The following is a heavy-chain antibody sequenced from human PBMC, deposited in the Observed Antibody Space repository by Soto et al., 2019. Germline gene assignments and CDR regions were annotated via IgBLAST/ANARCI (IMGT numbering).Heavy chain of an antibody. Sequence: GGSLRLSCAASGFTFSSYGMHWVRQAPGKGLEWVAVISYDGSNKYYADSVKGRFTISRDNSKNTLYLQMNSLRAEDSAVYYCAKSAGSYYYFDYWGQGTLVTVSS. CDR3: AKSAGSYYYFDY. J-gene: IGHJ4*02. CDR1: GFTFSSYG. CDR2: ISYDGSNK. D-gene: IGHD1-26*01. V-gene: IGHV3-30*18.